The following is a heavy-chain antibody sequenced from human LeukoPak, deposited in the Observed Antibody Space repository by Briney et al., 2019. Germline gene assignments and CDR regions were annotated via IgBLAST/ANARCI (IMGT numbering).Heavy chain of an antibody. D-gene: IGHD1-26*01. J-gene: IGHJ3*02. CDR3: ARWGAHGAYDFDI. CDR2: IYHSGST. Sequence: SETLSLTCTVSGGSISTYFWSWIRQPPGKGLEWIGYIYHSGSTNYNPSLKSRVTMTVDTSKNQFSLKLSSVTAADTAVYYCARWGAHGAYDFDIWGQGTMVTVSS. CDR1: GGSISTYF. V-gene: IGHV4-59*12.